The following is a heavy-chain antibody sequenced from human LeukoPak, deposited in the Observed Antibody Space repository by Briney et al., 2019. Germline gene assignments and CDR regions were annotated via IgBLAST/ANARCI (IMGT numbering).Heavy chain of an antibody. Sequence: GGSLRLSCAASGFTFSSYSMNWVRQAPGKGLEWVSYISSTSSTIYYADSVKGRFTISRDNAKNSLYLQMDSLRAEDTAVYYCARAGLQQWLSFDNWGQGTLVTVSS. V-gene: IGHV3-48*01. CDR2: ISSTSSTI. CDR3: ARAGLQQWLSFDN. J-gene: IGHJ4*02. D-gene: IGHD6-19*01. CDR1: GFTFSSYS.